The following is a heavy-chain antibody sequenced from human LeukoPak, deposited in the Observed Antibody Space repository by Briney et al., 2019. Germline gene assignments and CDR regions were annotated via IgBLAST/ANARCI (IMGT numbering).Heavy chain of an antibody. CDR2: IYYSGT. J-gene: IGHJ3*02. CDR3: ARVRDYVWGSFGAFDI. V-gene: IGHV4-31*03. D-gene: IGHD3-16*01. Sequence: PSETLSLTCTVSGGSISSGGYYWSWIRQHPGKGLEWIGYIYYSGTYYNPSLKSRVTISVDTSKNQFSLKLSSVTAADTAVYYCARVRDYVWGSFGAFDIWGQGTMVTVSS. CDR1: GGSISSGGYY.